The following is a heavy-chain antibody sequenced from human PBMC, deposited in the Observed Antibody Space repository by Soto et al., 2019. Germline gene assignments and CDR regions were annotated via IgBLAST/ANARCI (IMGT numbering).Heavy chain of an antibody. J-gene: IGHJ5*02. CDR1: GYTFTTYG. CDR3: ATSYDSGFDP. D-gene: IGHD5-12*01. V-gene: IGHV1-18*01. CDR2: ISPYDGNT. Sequence: QVQLVQSGAEVKKPGASVKVSCKASGYTFTTYGISWIRQAPGQGLEWMGWISPYDGNTNYAQKVQDRVTMTTDTSTNTAYMELRSLRSDDTALSYCATSYDSGFDPWGQGTLVSVSS.